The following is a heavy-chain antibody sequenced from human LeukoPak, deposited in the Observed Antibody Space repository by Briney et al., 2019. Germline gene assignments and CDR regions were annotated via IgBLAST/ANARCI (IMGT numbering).Heavy chain of an antibody. Sequence: GGSLRLSCAASGFTFSDYYMSWIRLAPGKGLEWVSYISSSGSTIYYADSVKGRFTISRDNAKNSLYLQMNSLRAEDTAVYYCARDHTYYYGSSQDYFDYWGQGTLVTVSS. D-gene: IGHD3-22*01. V-gene: IGHV3-11*04. CDR2: ISSSGSTI. J-gene: IGHJ4*02. CDR3: ARDHTYYYGSSQDYFDY. CDR1: GFTFSDYY.